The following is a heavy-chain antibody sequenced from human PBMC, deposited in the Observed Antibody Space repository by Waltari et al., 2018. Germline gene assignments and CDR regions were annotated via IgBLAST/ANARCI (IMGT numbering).Heavy chain of an antibody. Sequence: QVQLVQSGAEVKKPGSSVKVSCKASGGTFSSYAISWVRQAPGQGLEWMGRIIPILGTANYAQKFQGRVTITEDESTSTAYMELSSLRSEDTAVYYCARTRSSSWYYYYYGMDVWGQGTTVTVSS. CDR3: ARTRSSSWYYYYYGMDV. D-gene: IGHD6-13*01. J-gene: IGHJ6*02. CDR1: GGTFSSYA. V-gene: IGHV1-69*15. CDR2: IIPILGTA.